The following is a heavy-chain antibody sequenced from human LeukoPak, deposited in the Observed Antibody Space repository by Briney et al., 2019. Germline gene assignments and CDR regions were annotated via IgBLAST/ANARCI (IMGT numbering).Heavy chain of an antibody. CDR3: ARGSPLVVTLYGGNSMDYYYYYGMDV. D-gene: IGHD4-23*01. CDR1: GYTFTGYY. Sequence: ASVKVSCKASGYTFTGYYMHWVRQAPGQGLEWMGWINPNNGGTNYAQKFQGRVTMTRDTSISTAYMDLSRLRSDDTAVYYCARGSPLVVTLYGGNSMDYYYYYGMDVWGQGTTVTVFS. CDR2: INPNNGGT. J-gene: IGHJ6*02. V-gene: IGHV1-2*02.